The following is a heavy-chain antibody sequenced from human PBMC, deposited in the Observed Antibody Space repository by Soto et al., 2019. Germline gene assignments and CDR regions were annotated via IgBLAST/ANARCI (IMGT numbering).Heavy chain of an antibody. CDR3: AKKVNSGAGSQYFDY. CDR1: GFTFSSYE. V-gene: IGHV3-48*03. D-gene: IGHD3-10*01. CDR2: ISSSGSTI. Sequence: PGWSLRLSCAASGFTFSSYEMNWVRQAPGKGLEWVSYISSSGSTIYYADSVTGRFTISRDNSKNMLFLQMNSLRAEDTAIYYCAKKVNSGAGSQYFDYWGQGTMVTVSS. J-gene: IGHJ4*02.